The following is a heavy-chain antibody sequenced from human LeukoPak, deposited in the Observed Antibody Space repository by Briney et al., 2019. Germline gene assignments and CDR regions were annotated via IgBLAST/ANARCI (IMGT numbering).Heavy chain of an antibody. CDR3: ASRSSIWSGYQDTLYYFDS. V-gene: IGHV4-59*01. D-gene: IGHD3-3*01. J-gene: IGHJ4*02. CDR2: IYYSGST. Sequence: KPSETLSLTCTVSGGSISSYYWSWIRQPPGKRLEWIGHIYYSGSTNYNPYLKSRVTISVDTSKNQFSLKLSSVTAADTAVYYCASRSSIWSGYQDTLYYFDSWGQGTLVTVSS. CDR1: GGSISSYY.